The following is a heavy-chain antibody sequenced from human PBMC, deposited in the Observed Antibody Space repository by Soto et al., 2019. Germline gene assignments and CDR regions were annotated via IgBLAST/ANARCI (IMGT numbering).Heavy chain of an antibody. Sequence: QVQLVQSGAEVKKPGASVKVSCKASGYTFTGYYMHWVRQAPGQGLEWMGGIIPIFGTANYAQKFQGRVTITADESTSTAYMELSSLRSEDTAVYYCARKAQDDYGGKLDYWGQGTLVTVSS. D-gene: IGHD4-17*01. CDR2: IIPIFGTA. CDR1: GYTFTGYY. CDR3: ARKAQDDYGGKLDY. V-gene: IGHV1-69*01. J-gene: IGHJ4*02.